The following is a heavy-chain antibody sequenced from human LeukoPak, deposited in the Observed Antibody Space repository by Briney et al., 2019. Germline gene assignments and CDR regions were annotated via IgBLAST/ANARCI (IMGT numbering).Heavy chain of an antibody. CDR1: GFTFSSYW. CDR2: IKQDGSEK. Sequence: GGSLRLSCAASGFTFSSYWMSWVRQAPGKGLEWVANIKQDGSEKYYVDSVKGRFTISRDNAKNSLYLQLNSLRAVDTAVYYCARSPYTSGWYGVGYWGQGTLVTVSS. CDR3: ARSPYTSGWYGVGY. J-gene: IGHJ4*02. V-gene: IGHV3-7*01. D-gene: IGHD6-19*01.